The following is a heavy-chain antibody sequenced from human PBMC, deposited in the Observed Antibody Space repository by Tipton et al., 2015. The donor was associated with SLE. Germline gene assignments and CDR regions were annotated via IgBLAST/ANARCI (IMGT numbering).Heavy chain of an antibody. CDR1: GGSISSSSYY. CDR3: ATLPMVRGSYYMDV. D-gene: IGHD3-10*01. CDR2: IYYSGST. V-gene: IGHV4-39*01. Sequence: TLSLTCNVSGGSISSSSYYWGWIRQPPGKGLEWIGSIYYSGSTYYNPSLKSRVTISVDTSKNQFSLKLSSVTAADTAVYYCATLPMVRGSYYMDVWGKGTTVTVSS. J-gene: IGHJ6*03.